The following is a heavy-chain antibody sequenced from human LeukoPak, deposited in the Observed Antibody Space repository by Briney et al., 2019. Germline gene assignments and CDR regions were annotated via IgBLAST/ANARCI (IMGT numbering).Heavy chain of an antibody. D-gene: IGHD3-3*01. CDR3: ARLGPEPPPDYDFWSGYLRYYYYYGMDV. J-gene: IGHJ6*02. V-gene: IGHV1-46*01. CDR2: INPSGGST. Sequence: ASVKVSCKASGYTFTSYYMHWVRQAPGQGLEWMGIINPSGGSTSYAQKFQGRVTMTRDTSTSTAYMELRSLRSDDTAVYYCARLGPEPPPDYDFWSGYLRYYYYYGMDVWGQGTTVTVSS. CDR1: GYTFTSYY.